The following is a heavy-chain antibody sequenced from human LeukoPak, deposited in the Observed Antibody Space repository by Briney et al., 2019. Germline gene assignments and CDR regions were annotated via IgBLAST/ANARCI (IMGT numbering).Heavy chain of an antibody. CDR1: GYTFITYK. CDR3: ARDRGVDLGYCSGGSCSSYNWFDP. V-gene: IGHV1-46*01. J-gene: IGHJ5*02. CDR2: INPSDGDR. Sequence: GASVKVSCKASGYTFITYKMHWVRQAPGQGLEWVGIINPSDGDRRNAQKFQGRVTMTRDMSTSTVYMELSSLRSEDTAVYYCARDRGVDLGYCSGGSCSSYNWFDPWGQGTLVTVSS. D-gene: IGHD2-15*01.